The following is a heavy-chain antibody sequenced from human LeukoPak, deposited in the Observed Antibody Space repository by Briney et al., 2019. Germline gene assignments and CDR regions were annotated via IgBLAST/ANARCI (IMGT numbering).Heavy chain of an antibody. CDR2: ISAYNGNT. J-gene: IGHJ4*02. V-gene: IGHV1-18*01. Sequence: ASVKVSCKASGYTFTSYGISWVRQAPGQGLEWMGWISAYNGNTNYAQKLQGRVTMTTDTSTSTAYMELRSLRSDDTAVYYCARGLIEDVLRFLAWPGGLGYWGQGTLVTASS. D-gene: IGHD3-3*01. CDR3: ARGLIEDVLRFLAWPGGLGY. CDR1: GYTFTSYG.